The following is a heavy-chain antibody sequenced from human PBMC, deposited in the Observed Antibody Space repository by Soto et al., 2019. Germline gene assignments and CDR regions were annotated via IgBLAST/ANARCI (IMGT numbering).Heavy chain of an antibody. CDR3: ARDLAIGDGSAGWDY. J-gene: IGHJ4*02. D-gene: IGHD1-26*01. Sequence: ASVKVSCKASGYTFTVYYMHWVRQAPGQGLEWMGWINPNSGGTMYPQKFQGRVTMTWDTSISTAYMALTRLRSDDTAVYYCARDLAIGDGSAGWDYWGQGTMVTFSS. V-gene: IGHV1-2*02. CDR2: INPNSGGT. CDR1: GYTFTVYY.